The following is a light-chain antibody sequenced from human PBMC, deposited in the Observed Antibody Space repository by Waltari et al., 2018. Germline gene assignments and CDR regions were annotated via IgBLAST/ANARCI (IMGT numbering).Light chain of an antibody. Sequence: IVLTQSPGTLSSWPGERATLSCRASQSVGRTLAWYQQKRGQAPRLIIYGASTRATGIPDRFSGSGSGTDFSLTISRLEPEDFAVYYCQHYVRLPATFGQGTKVEIK. CDR3: QHYVRLPAT. CDR2: GAS. J-gene: IGKJ1*01. CDR1: QSVGRT. V-gene: IGKV3-20*01.